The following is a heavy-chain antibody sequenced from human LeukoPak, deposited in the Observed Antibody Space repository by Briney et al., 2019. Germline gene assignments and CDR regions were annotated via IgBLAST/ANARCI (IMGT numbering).Heavy chain of an antibody. CDR3: ARDVGVAVAGTFFDY. Sequence: GGSLRLSCAASGFTFSSYSMHWVRQAPGKGLEWVSSISSTGTYIYYADSLRGRFTISRDNAKNSLYLQMNNLRAEDTAVYYCARDVGVAVAGTFFDYWGQGTLVTVSS. CDR1: GFTFSSYS. D-gene: IGHD6-19*01. J-gene: IGHJ4*02. CDR2: ISSTGTYI. V-gene: IGHV3-21*01.